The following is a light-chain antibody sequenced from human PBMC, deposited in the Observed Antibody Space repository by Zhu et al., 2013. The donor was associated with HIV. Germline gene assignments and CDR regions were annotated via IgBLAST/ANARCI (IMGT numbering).Light chain of an antibody. V-gene: IGKV3-20*01. J-gene: IGKJ1*01. CDR1: RSVNSY. Sequence: EIVLTQSPDTLSLSPGETATLSCTASRSVNSYLAWYQQKPGQAPRVLIYGASGRATGTPDRFSGSGSGTDFTLTISRLEPEDFAVYYCQQYGNSPWTFGQGTTVEIK. CDR2: GAS. CDR3: QQYGNSPWT.